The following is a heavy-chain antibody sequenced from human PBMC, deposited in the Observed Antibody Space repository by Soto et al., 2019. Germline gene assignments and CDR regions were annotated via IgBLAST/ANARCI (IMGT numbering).Heavy chain of an antibody. CDR3: ARLRYGDYYYFDY. CDR1: GGSVSSGSYY. D-gene: IGHD4-17*01. CDR2: IYYSGST. J-gene: IGHJ4*02. Sequence: QVQLQESGPGLVKPSETLSLTCTVSGGSVSSGSYYWSWIRQPPGKGLEWIGYIYYSGSTNYNPSLKSRVTISVDTSKNQFSLKLSSVTAVDTAVYYCARLRYGDYYYFDYWGQGTLVTVSS. V-gene: IGHV4-61*01.